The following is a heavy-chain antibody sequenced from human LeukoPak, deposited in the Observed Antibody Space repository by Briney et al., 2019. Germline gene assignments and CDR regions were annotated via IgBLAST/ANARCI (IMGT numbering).Heavy chain of an antibody. CDR1: GFTFSACA. J-gene: IGHJ3*02. D-gene: IGHD5-18*01. CDR3: VKEPRGYSFSFDI. V-gene: IGHV3-23*01. Sequence: GGSLRLSCAASGFTFSACAINWVRQAPGKGLEWVSAISGSGSKTFYADSVKGRFTISRDNPKNTLYLQMNSLRPEDTAVYYCVKEPRGYSFSFDIWGQGAMVTVSS. CDR2: ISGSGSKT.